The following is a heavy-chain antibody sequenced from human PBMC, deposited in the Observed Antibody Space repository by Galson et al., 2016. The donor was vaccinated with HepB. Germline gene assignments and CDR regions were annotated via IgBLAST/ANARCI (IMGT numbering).Heavy chain of an antibody. Sequence: PALVKPTQTLTLTCTFSGFSLTTTRMRVSWIRQPPGRALEWLARIDWDDGKFYNTSLKTRLTISKDTSKNQVVLTMTNMDPVDTATYYCARTTASYYSISATQNYYFDCWGQGTLVTVSS. J-gene: IGHJ4*02. CDR1: GFSLTTTRMR. D-gene: IGHD3-9*01. CDR2: IDWDDGK. V-gene: IGHV2-70*04. CDR3: ARTTASYYSISATQNYYFDC.